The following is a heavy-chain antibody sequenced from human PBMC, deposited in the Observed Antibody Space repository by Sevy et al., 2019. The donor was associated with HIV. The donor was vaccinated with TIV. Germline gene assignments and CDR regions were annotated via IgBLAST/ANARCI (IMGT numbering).Heavy chain of an antibody. D-gene: IGHD3-22*01. J-gene: IGHJ4*02. CDR1: GYTLTEFS. Sequence: ASVKVSCKVSGYTLTEFSMHWVRQAPGKGLEWMATFDPEDDETIYAQKFQGRVTMAEDTSTDTVYMELSSLRSEDTAVYYCATTKDYYESSGYPFDYWGRGTLVTVSS. CDR3: ATTKDYYESSGYPFDY. V-gene: IGHV1-24*01. CDR2: FDPEDDET.